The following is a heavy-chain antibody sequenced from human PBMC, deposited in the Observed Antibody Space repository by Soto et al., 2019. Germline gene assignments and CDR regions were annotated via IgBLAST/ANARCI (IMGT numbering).Heavy chain of an antibody. V-gene: IGHV5-51*01. CDR1: GNRFTSYW. J-gene: IGHJ3*02. CDR3: ATTSSWGAFDI. D-gene: IGHD3-16*01. Sequence: PXESLKVSWQCSGNRFTSYWIGWVLQMPGKGLEWMGIIYPGDSDTRYSPSFQGQVTISADKSISTAYLQWSSLKASDTAMYYCATTSSWGAFDIWGQRTMVTVSS. CDR2: IYPGDSDT.